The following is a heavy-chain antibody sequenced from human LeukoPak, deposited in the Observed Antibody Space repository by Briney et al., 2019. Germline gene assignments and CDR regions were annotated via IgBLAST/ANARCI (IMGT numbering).Heavy chain of an antibody. J-gene: IGHJ3*01. CDR2: IYRTGST. Sequence: SETLSLTCTVSGGSLSSGAYWGWVRQPPGKGLEWIAAIYRTGSTYYNPSLESRVTISIDPPKNQCSLKLHSVTAADTAVYYCANSWYFYDSSGLPKADAFDRWGQGTLVTVSS. D-gene: IGHD3-22*01. CDR1: GGSLSSGAY. V-gene: IGHV4-38-2*02. CDR3: ANSWYFYDSSGLPKADAFDR.